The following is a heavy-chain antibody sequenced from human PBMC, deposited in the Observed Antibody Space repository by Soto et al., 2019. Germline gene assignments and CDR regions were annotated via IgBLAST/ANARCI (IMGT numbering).Heavy chain of an antibody. J-gene: IGHJ4*02. D-gene: IGHD2-15*01. CDR2: IIPILGIA. CDR3: ASRVVVAASGRFDY. CDR1: GGTFSSYT. V-gene: IGHV1-69*02. Sequence: QVQLVQSGAEVKKPGSSVKVSCTASGGTFSSYTISWVRQAPGQGLEWMGRIIPILGIANYAQKFQGRVTITADKSTSTAYTELSSLRSEDTAVYYCASRVVVAASGRFDYWGQGTLVTVSS.